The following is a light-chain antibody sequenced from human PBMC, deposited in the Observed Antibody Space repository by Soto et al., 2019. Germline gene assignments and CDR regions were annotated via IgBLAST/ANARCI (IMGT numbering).Light chain of an antibody. J-gene: IGLJ1*01. Sequence: QSVLTQPRSVSGSPGQSVTISCTGTSSDVGNYNSVSWYQHHPGKAPKLMVYDVNKWPSGVPDRLSGSKSGNTASLTISGLQAEDEADYYCCSYIGSYSYVFGTGTKVTVL. CDR1: SSDVGNYNS. CDR3: CSYIGSYSYV. CDR2: DVN. V-gene: IGLV2-11*01.